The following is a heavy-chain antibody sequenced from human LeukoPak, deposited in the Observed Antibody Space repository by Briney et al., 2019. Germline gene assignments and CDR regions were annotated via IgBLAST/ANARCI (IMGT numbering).Heavy chain of an antibody. J-gene: IGHJ6*02. Sequence: ASVKVSCKASGYTFTSYAMNWVRQAPGQGLEWMGWINTNTGNPTYAQGFTGRFVFSLDTSVSTAYLQISSLKAEDTAVYYCAREASSGWYYYYYGMDVWGQGTTVIVSS. CDR1: GYTFTSYA. CDR3: AREASSGWYYYYYGMDV. V-gene: IGHV7-4-1*02. CDR2: INTNTGNP. D-gene: IGHD6-19*01.